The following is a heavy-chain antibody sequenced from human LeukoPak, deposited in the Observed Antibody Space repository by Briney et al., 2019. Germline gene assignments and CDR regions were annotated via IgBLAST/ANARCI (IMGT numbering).Heavy chain of an antibody. V-gene: IGHV1-46*01. CDR2: INPSGGST. D-gene: IGHD6-19*01. CDR3: ARDESVAGMFDY. J-gene: IGHJ4*02. CDR1: GYTFTGYY. Sequence: GASVKVSCKASGYTFTGYYMHWVRQAPGQGLEWMGIINPSGGSTSYAQKFQGRVTMTRDTSTSTVYMELSSLRSEDTAVYYCARDESVAGMFDYWGQGTLVTVSS.